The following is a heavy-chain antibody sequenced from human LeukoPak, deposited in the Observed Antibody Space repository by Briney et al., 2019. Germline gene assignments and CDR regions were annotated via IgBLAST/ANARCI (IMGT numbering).Heavy chain of an antibody. D-gene: IGHD2/OR15-2a*01. J-gene: IGHJ4*02. CDR1: GNYW. CDR3: VSFYETY. V-gene: IGHV3-74*01. CDR2: INSDGSWT. Sequence: GGSLRLSCAASGNYWMHWVRQAPEEGLVWVSHINSDGSWTSYADSVKGRFTISKDNAKNTVYLQMNSLRAEDTAVYYCVSFYETYWGRGTLVTVSS.